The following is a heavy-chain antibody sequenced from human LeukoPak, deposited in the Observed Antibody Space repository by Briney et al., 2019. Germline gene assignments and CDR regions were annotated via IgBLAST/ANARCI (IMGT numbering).Heavy chain of an antibody. V-gene: IGHV3-30*02. D-gene: IGHD2-2*01. J-gene: IGHJ3*02. Sequence: PEGSLRLSCAASGFTFSSFGMHWVRQAPGKGLEWVAFIRNDGSTKYYADSVKGRFTISRDDSKNTLYLQMNSLRAEDTAVYYCASVVVPAAIWAFDIWGQGTMVTVSS. CDR1: GFTFSSFG. CDR3: ASVVVPAAIWAFDI. CDR2: IRNDGSTK.